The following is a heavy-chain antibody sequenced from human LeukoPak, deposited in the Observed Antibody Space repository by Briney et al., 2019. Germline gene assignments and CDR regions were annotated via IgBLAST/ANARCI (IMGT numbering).Heavy chain of an antibody. V-gene: IGHV4-4*02. CDR2: IWRSDHT. Sequence: SETLSLTCTVSGGSISSSDWWSWVRQPPGRGLEWIGYIWRSDHTNYNPSLKSRVTMSLDKSKNQFSLKLSSVTAADTAVYYCARDPHCSSTNCPFDFWGQGTLVIVSS. CDR1: GGSISSSDW. D-gene: IGHD2-2*01. CDR3: ARDPHCSSTNCPFDF. J-gene: IGHJ4*02.